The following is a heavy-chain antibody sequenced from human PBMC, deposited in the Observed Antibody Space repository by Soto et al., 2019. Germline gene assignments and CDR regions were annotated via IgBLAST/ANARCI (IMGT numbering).Heavy chain of an antibody. Sequence: GGSLRLSCAASGFTFSSYVMHCVRQAPGKGLEWFAVISYDGINKYYADSVKGRFTISRDNSKNTLYLQMNSLRAEDTAVYYCAKGNSSGYLVDYWGQGTLVTVSS. D-gene: IGHD3-22*01. V-gene: IGHV3-30*18. J-gene: IGHJ4*02. CDR2: ISYDGINK. CDR3: AKGNSSGYLVDY. CDR1: GFTFSSYV.